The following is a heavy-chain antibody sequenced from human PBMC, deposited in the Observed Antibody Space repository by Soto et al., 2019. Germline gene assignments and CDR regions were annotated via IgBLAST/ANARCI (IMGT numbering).Heavy chain of an antibody. J-gene: IGHJ4*02. Sequence: PAGALRLACAASGFPFDSYAMSGVRQAQGKGPEWVSGISGNSGSTYYADSVKGRFTISRDNFKNTVFLEMNSLRSEDTAIYYCAKDTVVVPAAGRGFDYWGQGTVVTVSA. CDR1: GFPFDSYA. CDR2: ISGNSGST. CDR3: AKDTVVVPAAGRGFDY. D-gene: IGHD2-2*01. V-gene: IGHV3-23*01.